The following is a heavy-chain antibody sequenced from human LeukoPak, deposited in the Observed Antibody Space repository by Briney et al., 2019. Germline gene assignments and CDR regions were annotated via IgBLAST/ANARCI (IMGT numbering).Heavy chain of an antibody. V-gene: IGHV3-7*03. CDR1: GFTYSSYW. J-gene: IGHJ4*02. CDR3: ASYFHYGDYASLWY. CDR2: IKQDGSEK. D-gene: IGHD4-17*01. Sequence: GGSLRLXCAASGFTYSSYWMSWVRQAPGKGLEWVANIKQDGSEKYYVDSVKGRFTISRDNAKNSLYLQMNSLRAEDTAVYYCASYFHYGDYASLWYWGQGTLVTVSS.